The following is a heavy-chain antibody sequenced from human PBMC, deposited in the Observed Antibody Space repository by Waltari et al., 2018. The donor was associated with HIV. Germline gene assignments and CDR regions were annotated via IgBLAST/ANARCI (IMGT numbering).Heavy chain of an antibody. Sequence: EVHLVESGRGPVEPGGALRLSCAGSGCTLSPYSLNWVRQAPGKGLEWISYISSTSTTIVYADPVKGRFTISRDNAKNSLDLQMNNLGAEDTAVYYCARDITLTPGPDYWGQGTLVTVSS. CDR2: ISSTSTTI. D-gene: IGHD3-16*01. V-gene: IGHV3-48*01. CDR1: GCTLSPYS. J-gene: IGHJ4*02. CDR3: ARDITLTPGPDY.